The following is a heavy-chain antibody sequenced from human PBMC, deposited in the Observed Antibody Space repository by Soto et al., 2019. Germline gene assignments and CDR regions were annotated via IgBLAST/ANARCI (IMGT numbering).Heavy chain of an antibody. J-gene: IGHJ6*02. CDR1: GFTFTNYA. CDR3: ARVLGWFGDSGYYYYYGMDV. CDR2: IGSDNYTT. D-gene: IGHD3-10*01. Sequence: EVQLLESGGGLIQPGGSLRLSCAASGFTFTNYALSWVRQAPGKGLEWVSSIGSDNYTTYYADSVKGRFTISRDNSKNTLYLQMNSLRAEDTAVYYCARVLGWFGDSGYYYYYGMDVWGQGTTVTVSS. V-gene: IGHV3-23*01.